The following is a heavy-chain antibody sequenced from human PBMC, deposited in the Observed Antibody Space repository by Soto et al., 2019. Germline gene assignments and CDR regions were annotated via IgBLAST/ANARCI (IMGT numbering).Heavy chain of an antibody. D-gene: IGHD6-13*01. J-gene: IGHJ6*02. CDR1: VDSVSSNSAA. Sequence: SPTLSLTCAISVDSVSSNSAAWNWIRQSPSRGLEWLGRTYYRSKWYNDYAVSVKSRITITPDTSTNQFSLQLNSVTPEDTAVYYCARVPLPGIAAGGTVYYYGMDISGQGTTGTV. V-gene: IGHV6-1*01. CDR3: ARVPLPGIAAGGTVYYYGMDI. CDR2: TYYRSKWYN.